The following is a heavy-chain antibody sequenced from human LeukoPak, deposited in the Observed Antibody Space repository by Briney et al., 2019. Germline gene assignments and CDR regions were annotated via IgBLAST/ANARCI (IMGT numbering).Heavy chain of an antibody. J-gene: IGHJ4*02. CDR3: ARGYCTNGVCSIPGGY. V-gene: IGHV1-2*02. Sequence: ASVKVSCKASGYTFTGYYMHWVRQAPGQGLEWMGWINPNSGGTNYAQKFQGRVTMTRDTSISTAYMELSRLTSDDTAVYYCARGYCTNGVCSIPGGYWGQGALVTVSS. CDR2: INPNSGGT. CDR1: GYTFTGYY. D-gene: IGHD2-8*01.